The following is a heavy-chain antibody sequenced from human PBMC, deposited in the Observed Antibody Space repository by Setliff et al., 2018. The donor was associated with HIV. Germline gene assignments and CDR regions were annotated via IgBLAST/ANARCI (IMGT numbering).Heavy chain of an antibody. Sequence: GESLKISCKGSKYSFDNYWIGWVRQMPGKGLQYIGIIYPSDSDTRYSPSLQRQATLSADKSTSTVYLELTNLKASDGGVYYCARRGYSGFEGAWFDDWGQGTLVTVSS. CDR1: KYSFDNYW. V-gene: IGHV5-51*01. CDR3: ARRGYSGFEGAWFDD. CDR2: IYPSDSDT. J-gene: IGHJ4*02. D-gene: IGHD5-12*01.